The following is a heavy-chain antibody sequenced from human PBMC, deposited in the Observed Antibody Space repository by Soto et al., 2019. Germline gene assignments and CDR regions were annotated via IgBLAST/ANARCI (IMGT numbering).Heavy chain of an antibody. CDR3: ARVPAFMITFGGVIVN. V-gene: IGHV3-21*01. J-gene: IGHJ4*02. D-gene: IGHD3-16*02. CDR1: GFTFSSYS. CDR2: ISSSSSYI. Sequence: GGSLRLSCAASGFTFSSYSMNWVRQAPGKGLEWVSSISSSSSYIYYADSVKGRFTISRDNAKNSLYLQMNSLRAEDTAVYYCARVPAFMITFGGVIVNCGQGTLVTVSS.